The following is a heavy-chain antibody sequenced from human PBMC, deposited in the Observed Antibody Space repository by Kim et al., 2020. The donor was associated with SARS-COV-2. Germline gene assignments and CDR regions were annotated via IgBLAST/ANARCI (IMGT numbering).Heavy chain of an antibody. D-gene: IGHD6-13*01. CDR2: ISGSGGST. J-gene: IGHJ1*01. V-gene: IGHV3-23*01. CDR1: GFTFSSYA. CDR3: AKGGQQLVLWEEYFQH. Sequence: GGSLRLSCAASGFTFSSYAMSWVRQAPGKGLEWVSAISGSGGSTYYADSVKGRFTISRDNSKNTLYLQMNSLRAEDTAVYYCAKGGQQLVLWEEYFQHWGQGTLVTVSS.